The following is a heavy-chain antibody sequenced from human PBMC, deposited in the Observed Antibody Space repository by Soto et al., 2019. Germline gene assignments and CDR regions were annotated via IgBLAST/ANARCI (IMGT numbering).Heavy chain of an antibody. CDR2: IIPIFGTA. J-gene: IGHJ4*02. Sequence: QVQLVQSGAEVKKPGSSVKVSCKASGGTFSSYAISWVRQAPGQGLEWMGGIIPIFGTANYAQKFQGRVTLTADESTSAAYMELSSLRSEETAVYYCARGGNYDFWRGGGYWGQGTLVTVSS. D-gene: IGHD3-3*01. CDR3: ARGGNYDFWRGGGY. CDR1: GGTFSSYA. V-gene: IGHV1-69*01.